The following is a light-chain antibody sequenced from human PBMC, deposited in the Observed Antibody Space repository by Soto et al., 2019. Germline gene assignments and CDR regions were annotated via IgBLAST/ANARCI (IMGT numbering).Light chain of an antibody. CDR1: QGIRND. CDR2: AAS. CDR3: LQDYNYPWT. V-gene: IGKV1-6*01. Sequence: AIQMTQSPSSLSASVGDRVTITCRASQGIRNDLGWYQQKPGKAPKVLIYAASSLQSEVPSRFSGSESGTDFTLTISSLQPEDFATYYCLQDYNYPWTFGQGTKVEIK. J-gene: IGKJ1*01.